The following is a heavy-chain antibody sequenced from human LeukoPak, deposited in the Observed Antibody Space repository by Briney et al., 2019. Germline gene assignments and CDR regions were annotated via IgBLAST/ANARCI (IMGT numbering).Heavy chain of an antibody. CDR3: ARATMVIRSNWFDP. CDR1: GFTFSNYA. CDR2: ILDSGDST. D-gene: IGHD3-10*01. V-gene: IGHV3-23*01. Sequence: PGGSLRLSCAASGFTFSNYAMTWVRQAPGKGLEWISGILDSGDSTYYAASVKGRFTISRDNSKNTLYLQMSSLRAEDTAVYYCARATMVIRSNWFDPWGQGTLVTVSS. J-gene: IGHJ5*02.